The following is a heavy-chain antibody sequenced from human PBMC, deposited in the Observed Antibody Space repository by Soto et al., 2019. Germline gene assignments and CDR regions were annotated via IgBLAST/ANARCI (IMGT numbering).Heavy chain of an antibody. CDR3: ERSFSDYGVIFDS. CDR2: ISSSSSYI. Sequence: AGGSLRLSCSASGFTFSSYSMNWVRQAPGKGLEWVSSISSSSSYIYYADSLKGRFTISRDNAKNSLYLQMNSLRAEDTAVYYCERSFSDYGVIFDSCGQGALVTV. V-gene: IGHV3-21*01. CDR1: GFTFSSYS. J-gene: IGHJ4*02. D-gene: IGHD4-17*01.